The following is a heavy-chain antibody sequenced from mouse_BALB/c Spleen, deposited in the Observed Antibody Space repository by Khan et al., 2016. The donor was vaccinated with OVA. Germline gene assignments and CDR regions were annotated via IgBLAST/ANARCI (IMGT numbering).Heavy chain of an antibody. Sequence: EVQLVESGPGLVKPSQSLSLTCTVTGYSITSYYVWYWIRQFPGNKLVWIGYINYSGATNYLPSLKSRFSITRDTSKNQFFLQLNSVTTEDSATYYCARWFTYWGQGTLVTVS. CDR1: GYSITSYYV. V-gene: IGHV3-2*02. CDR2: INYSGAT. CDR3: ARWFTY. J-gene: IGHJ3*01.